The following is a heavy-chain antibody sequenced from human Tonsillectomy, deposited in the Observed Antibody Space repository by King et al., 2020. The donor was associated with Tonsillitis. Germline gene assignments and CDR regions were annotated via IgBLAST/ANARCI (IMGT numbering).Heavy chain of an antibody. CDR1: GYIFTNYG. V-gene: IGHV1-18*01. D-gene: IGHD2-15*01. CDR2: ISAFNGNT. CDR3: ARVRRPCSGDTCYVRDGFDI. J-gene: IGHJ3*02. Sequence: VQLVESGAEVKKPGASVKVSCKASGYIFTNYGITWVRQAPGQGLEWMGWISAFNGNTNYAQKLQGRVTMTTETSTSTAYWGLRSLMSYDTAVYSCARVRRPCSGDTCYVRDGFDIWGQGTMVTVSS.